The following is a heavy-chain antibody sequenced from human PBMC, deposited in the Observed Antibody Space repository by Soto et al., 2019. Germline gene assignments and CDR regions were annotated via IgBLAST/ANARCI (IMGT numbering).Heavy chain of an antibody. CDR2: ISYDGSNK. D-gene: IGHD6-19*01. J-gene: IGHJ4*02. V-gene: IGHV3-30*18. Sequence: QVQLVESGGGVVKPGGSLRLSCAASGFTFSSYTIHWVRQAPGKGLEWVAVISYDGSNKYYADSVKGRFTISRDNCKNMLYLQMNSVSGQDTALYYCAKAARAGGWYLDDYWGQGTLVTVSS. CDR3: AKAARAGGWYLDDY. CDR1: GFTFSSYT.